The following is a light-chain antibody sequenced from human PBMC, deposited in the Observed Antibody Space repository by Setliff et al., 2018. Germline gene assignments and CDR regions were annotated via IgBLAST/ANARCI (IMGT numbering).Light chain of an antibody. V-gene: IGKV1-13*02. CDR3: QQYNSYSRT. CDR2: DAS. J-gene: IGKJ1*01. CDR1: QDITSG. Sequence: AVQLTQSPASLSASVGDRVTISCRASQDITSGLAWYQQEPGKPPRVLIYDASSLEIGVPSRFSGSGSGTDFTLTISSLQPEDFATYYCQQYNSYSRTFGQGTKVDIK.